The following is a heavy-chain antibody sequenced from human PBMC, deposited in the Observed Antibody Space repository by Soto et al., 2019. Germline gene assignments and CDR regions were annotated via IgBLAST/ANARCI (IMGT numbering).Heavy chain of an antibody. CDR1: GFSLSTSGVG. V-gene: IGHV2-5*02. CDR2: IYWDDDK. J-gene: IGHJ4*02. Sequence: QITLKESGPTLVKPTQTLTLTCTFSGFSLSTSGVGVGWIRQPPGKAMEWLALIYWDDDKRYSPSLKSRLTSTKDTSKKQVVITMNIMDTVDTDTYYCAHRSQLWFDYWGQGTLVTVSS. D-gene: IGHD5-18*01. CDR3: AHRSQLWFDY.